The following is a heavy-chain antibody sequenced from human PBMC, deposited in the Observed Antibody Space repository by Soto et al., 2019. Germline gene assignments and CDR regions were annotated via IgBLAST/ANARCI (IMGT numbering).Heavy chain of an antibody. Sequence: GGSLRLSCAASGFTFSSYAMHWVRQAPGKGLEWVAVISYDGSNKYYADSVKGRFTISRDNSKNTLYLQMNSLRAEDTAVYYCVSGFSLAVFSDYWGQGTLVTVSS. D-gene: IGHD3-3*01. CDR1: GFTFSSYA. CDR2: ISYDGSNK. CDR3: VSGFSLAVFSDY. V-gene: IGHV3-30-3*01. J-gene: IGHJ4*02.